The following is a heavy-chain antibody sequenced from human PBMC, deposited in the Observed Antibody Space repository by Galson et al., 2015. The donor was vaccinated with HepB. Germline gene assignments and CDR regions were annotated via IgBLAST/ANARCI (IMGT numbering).Heavy chain of an antibody. J-gene: IGHJ4*02. CDR1: GYTFTGYY. CDR3: ALIERYSGAY. CDR2: INPNSGGT. D-gene: IGHD3-10*01. Sequence: SCKASGYTFTGYYMHWVRQAPGQGLEWMGWINPNSGGTNYAQKFQGWVTMTRDTSISTAYVELSRLRSDDTAVYYCALIERYSGAYWGQGTLVTVSS. V-gene: IGHV1-2*04.